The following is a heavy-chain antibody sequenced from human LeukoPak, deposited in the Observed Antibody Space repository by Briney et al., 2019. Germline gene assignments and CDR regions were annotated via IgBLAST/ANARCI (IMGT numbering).Heavy chain of an antibody. Sequence: TSETLSLTCTVSGGSISSSSYYWAWIRQPPGKGLEWIGYIYYSGSTNYNPSLKSRVTISVDTSKNQFSLKLSSVTAADTAVYYCARDSPGAEYSYGPRGYFDYWGQGTLVTVSS. CDR1: GGSISSSSYY. J-gene: IGHJ4*02. CDR2: IYYSGST. V-gene: IGHV4-61*01. CDR3: ARDSPGAEYSYGPRGYFDY. D-gene: IGHD5-18*01.